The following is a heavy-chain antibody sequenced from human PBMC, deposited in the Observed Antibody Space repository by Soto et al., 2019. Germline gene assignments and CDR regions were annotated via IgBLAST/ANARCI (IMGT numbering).Heavy chain of an antibody. CDR2: TKSKPDGGTT. CDR3: TSGGVISGGFVVDH. V-gene: IGHV3-15*07. CDR1: NLSFNNAW. Sequence: EVQLVESGGGLVKPAGSLRLSCAASNLSFNNAWMNWVRQAPGKGLEWVGRTKSKPDGGTTDYAAPVKGRCTISRDDLTNTLYLKMNSLETEDTAVYYCTSGGVISGGFVVDHWAQGALVTVSS. J-gene: IGHJ4*02. D-gene: IGHD6-19*01.